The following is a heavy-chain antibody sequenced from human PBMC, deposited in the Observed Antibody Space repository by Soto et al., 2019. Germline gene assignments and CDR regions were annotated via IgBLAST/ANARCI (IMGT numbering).Heavy chain of an antibody. CDR1: GGIFSTYA. D-gene: IGHD3-10*01. Sequence: QVQLVQSGAEVKKPGSSVKVSCKASGGIFSTYAINWLRQAPGQGLEWMGGIIPIFGTPNYAQKFQGRVTITADESTSTADMELSRLRSDDTAVYYCARDRDDYGSGNYYNRIDFWGQGTLVTVSS. CDR3: ARDRDDYGSGNYYNRIDF. J-gene: IGHJ4*02. V-gene: IGHV1-69*01. CDR2: IIPIFGTP.